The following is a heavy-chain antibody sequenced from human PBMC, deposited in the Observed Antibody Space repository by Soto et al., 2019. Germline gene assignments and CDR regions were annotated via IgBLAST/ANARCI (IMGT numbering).Heavy chain of an antibody. CDR1: GYSFTSYW. CDR3: AGGGVRGVITRTRDYYGMDV. Sequence: GESLRVSCKGAGYSFTSYWSGWVRKMPGKGLEWMGIIYPGDSDTRYSPSFQGQVNISADKSISTAYLQWSSLKASDTAMYYCAGGGVRGVITRTRDYYGMDVWGQGTTVTVS. CDR2: IYPGDSDT. V-gene: IGHV5-51*03. J-gene: IGHJ6*02. D-gene: IGHD3-10*01.